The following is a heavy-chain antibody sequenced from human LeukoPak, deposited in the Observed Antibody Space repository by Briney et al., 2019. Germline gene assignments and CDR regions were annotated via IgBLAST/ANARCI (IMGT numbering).Heavy chain of an antibody. CDR3: AKALRYGDYGGY. J-gene: IGHJ4*02. Sequence: GGSLRLSCAASGFTFSNNAMSWVRQAPGKGLEWVSAVNGSGVVTHYAASVRGRFTISRDNSKNTLYLEMNSLRAEDTAVYYCAKALRYGDYGGYWGQGTLVTVSS. CDR1: GFTFSNNA. CDR2: VNGSGVVT. V-gene: IGHV3-23*01. D-gene: IGHD4-17*01.